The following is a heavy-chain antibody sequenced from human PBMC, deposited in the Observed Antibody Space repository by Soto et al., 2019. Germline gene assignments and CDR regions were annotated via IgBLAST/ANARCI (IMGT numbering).Heavy chain of an antibody. V-gene: IGHV4-31*03. D-gene: IGHD5-18*01. CDR1: GGSISSGGYY. CDR2: IYYSGST. CDR3: ARDRYSYGTFDY. Sequence: QVQLQESGPGLVRPSQTLSLTCTVSGGSISSGGYYWSWIRQHPGKGLEWIGYIYYSGSTYYNPSLKSRVTISVDTSKNQFSLKLSSVTAADTAVYYCARDRYSYGTFDYWGQGTLVTVSS. J-gene: IGHJ4*02.